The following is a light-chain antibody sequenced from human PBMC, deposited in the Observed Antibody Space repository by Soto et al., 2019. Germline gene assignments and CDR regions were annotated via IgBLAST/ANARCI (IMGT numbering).Light chain of an antibody. CDR3: LQATQWPWT. Sequence: DVVMTQSPLSLPVTLGQPASISCKSSQILVHSNGNTYLDWFQQRPGQSPRRLIYRVSNRESGVPDRFSGSGSATDFILKISRVEAEDVGVYYCLQATQWPWTFGQGTKVDI. CDR1: QILVHSNGNTY. CDR2: RVS. J-gene: IGKJ1*01. V-gene: IGKV2-30*02.